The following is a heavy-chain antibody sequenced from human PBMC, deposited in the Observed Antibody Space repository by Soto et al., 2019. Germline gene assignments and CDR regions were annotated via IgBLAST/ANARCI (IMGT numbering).Heavy chain of an antibody. Sequence: QVQLVESGGGVVQPGRSLRLSCTASGFTFRSYGMHWVRQAPGKGLEWVAVISYDGSNKYYADSVKGRFTISRDNSKNTLYLQMNSLRAEDTAVYYCAKGGVRSTSSAFDIWGQGTMVTVSS. V-gene: IGHV3-30*18. D-gene: IGHD3-3*01. CDR1: GFTFRSYG. J-gene: IGHJ3*02. CDR3: AKGGVRSTSSAFDI. CDR2: ISYDGSNK.